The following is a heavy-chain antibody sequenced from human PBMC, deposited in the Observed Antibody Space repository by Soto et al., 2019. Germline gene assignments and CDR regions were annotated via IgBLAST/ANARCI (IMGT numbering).Heavy chain of an antibody. Sequence: QVQLQQWGAGLLKPSETLSLTCAVYGGSFSGYYWSWIRQPPGQGLEWIGEINHSGSTNYNPSLKSRVTISVDTSKNQFSLKLSSVTAADTAVYYCARGSIAAAGNLNWFDPWGQGPLVTVSS. CDR3: ARGSIAAAGNLNWFDP. D-gene: IGHD6-13*01. J-gene: IGHJ5*02. CDR1: GGSFSGYY. V-gene: IGHV4-34*01. CDR2: INHSGST.